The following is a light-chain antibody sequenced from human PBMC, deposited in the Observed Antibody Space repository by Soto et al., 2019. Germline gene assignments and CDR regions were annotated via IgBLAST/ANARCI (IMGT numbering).Light chain of an antibody. CDR2: DVS. Sequence: QSALTQPASVSGSPGQSITISCTGTSSDVGGYNYVSWYQQHPGKAPKLMIYDVSNRPSGVSNRFSGSKSGNTASLTISVLQAEDEADYYCSSYTSSSTPLVFGGGTQLTVL. CDR3: SSYTSSSTPLV. V-gene: IGLV2-14*01. CDR1: SSDVGGYNY. J-gene: IGLJ2*01.